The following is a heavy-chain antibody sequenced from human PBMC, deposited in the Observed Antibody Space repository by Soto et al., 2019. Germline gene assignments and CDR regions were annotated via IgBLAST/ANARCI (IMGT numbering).Heavy chain of an antibody. CDR1: GYTFTNYY. Sequence: ASVKVSCKASGYTFTNYYMHWVRQAPGQGLEWMGVIHYSGATPTYAQKFQGRVTMARDTSTSTVYVELSSLTSEDTAVYYCARDKGIAVAGPYYWGQGTLVTVSS. D-gene: IGHD6-19*01. CDR3: ARDKGIAVAGPYY. J-gene: IGHJ4*02. CDR2: IHYSGATP. V-gene: IGHV1-46*01.